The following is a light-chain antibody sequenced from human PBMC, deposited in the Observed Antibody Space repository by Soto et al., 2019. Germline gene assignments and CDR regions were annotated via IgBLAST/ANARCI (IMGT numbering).Light chain of an antibody. J-gene: IGLJ1*01. CDR1: STNIGTSS. Sequence: QSVLTQPPSASGTPGQRVTISCSGSSTNIGTSSVHWFQQLPGTAPKLLISTTNQRPSGVPERFSGSKSGTSASLAISGLQAEDEADYYCASCDDSLNGHVFGTGTKLTVL. CDR3: ASCDDSLNGHV. V-gene: IGLV1-44*01. CDR2: TTN.